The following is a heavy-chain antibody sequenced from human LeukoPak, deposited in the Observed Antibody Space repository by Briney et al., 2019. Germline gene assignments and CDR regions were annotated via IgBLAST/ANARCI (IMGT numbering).Heavy chain of an antibody. CDR2: ISYDGSNK. CDR3: AGGWADAFDI. D-gene: IGHD6-13*01. CDR1: GFTFSSYA. J-gene: IGHJ3*02. V-gene: IGHV3-30-3*01. Sequence: GGSLRLSCAASGFTFSSYAMHWVRQAPGKGLEWVAVISYDGSNKYYADSVKGRFTISRDNSKNTLYLQMNSLRAEDTAVYYCAGGWADAFDIWGQGTMVTVSS.